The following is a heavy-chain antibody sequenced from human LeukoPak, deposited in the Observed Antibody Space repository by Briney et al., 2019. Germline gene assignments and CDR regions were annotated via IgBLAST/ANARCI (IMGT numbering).Heavy chain of an antibody. CDR1: GYTLTELS. CDR3: ATRPKNYYDSSGNDAFDI. J-gene: IGHJ3*02. Sequence: ASVKVSCKVSGYTLTELSMHWVRQAPGKGLEWMGGFDPEDGETICAQKFQGRVTMTEDTSTDTAYMELSSLRSEDTAVYYCATRPKNYYDSSGNDAFDIWGQGTMVTVSS. CDR2: FDPEDGET. V-gene: IGHV1-24*01. D-gene: IGHD3-22*01.